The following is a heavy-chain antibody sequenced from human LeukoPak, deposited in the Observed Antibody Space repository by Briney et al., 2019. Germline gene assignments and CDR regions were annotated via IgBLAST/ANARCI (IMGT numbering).Heavy chain of an antibody. V-gene: IGHV4-31*03. J-gene: IGHJ5*02. CDR2: IYYSGST. D-gene: IGHD3-9*01. CDR3: ARGPYDILTGSNWFDP. Sequence: SQTLSLTCTVSGGSISSGGYYWSWIRQHPGKGLEWIGYIYYSGSTYYNPSLKRRATISVDTSKNQFSLKLSSVTAADTAVYYCARGPYDILTGSNWFDPWGQGTLVTVSS. CDR1: GGSISSGGYY.